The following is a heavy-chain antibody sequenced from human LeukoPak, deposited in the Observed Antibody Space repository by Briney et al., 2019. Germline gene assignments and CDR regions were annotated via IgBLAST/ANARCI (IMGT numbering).Heavy chain of an antibody. CDR2: IYTSGST. Sequence: SETLSLTCTVSGGSISSYYWSWIRQPPGKGLEWIGYIYTSGSTNYNPSLKSRVTISVDTSKNQFSPKLSSVTAADTAVYYCARLKEKWELPTDLDYWGQGTLVTVSS. CDR3: ARLKEKWELPTDLDY. CDR1: GGSISSYY. V-gene: IGHV4-4*09. D-gene: IGHD1-26*01. J-gene: IGHJ4*02.